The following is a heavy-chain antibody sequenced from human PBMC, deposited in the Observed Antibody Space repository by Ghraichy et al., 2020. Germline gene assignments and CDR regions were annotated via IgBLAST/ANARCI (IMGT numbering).Heavy chain of an antibody. V-gene: IGHV4-4*08. CDR3: ARLRNAYYYVLDY. D-gene: IGHD3-22*01. CDR2: VYISGST. J-gene: IGHJ4*02. CDR1: GASTSSNY. Sequence: ETLSLTCTVSGASTSSNYWSWIRQPPGKGLEWIGYVYISGSTNYNPSLKSRVTISMDTSKKQFSLKLHSVTAADTAVYYCARLRNAYYYVLDYWGQGSLVTVSS.